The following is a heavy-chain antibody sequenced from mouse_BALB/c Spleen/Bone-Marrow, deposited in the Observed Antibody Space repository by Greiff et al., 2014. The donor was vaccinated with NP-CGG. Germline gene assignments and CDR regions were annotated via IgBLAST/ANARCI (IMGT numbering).Heavy chain of an antibody. Sequence: QVQLQQSGPGLVAPSQSLSITCTVSGFSLSNYGVHRVRQPPGKGLEWLGVIWAGGSTNYNSALMSRLSINKDNSKSQVFLKMNSLQPDDTAMYYCAGYYGSSDSWFAYWGQGTLVTVSA. V-gene: IGHV2-9*02. CDR2: IWAGGST. J-gene: IGHJ3*01. D-gene: IGHD1-1*01. CDR1: GFSLSNYG. CDR3: AGYYGSSDSWFAY.